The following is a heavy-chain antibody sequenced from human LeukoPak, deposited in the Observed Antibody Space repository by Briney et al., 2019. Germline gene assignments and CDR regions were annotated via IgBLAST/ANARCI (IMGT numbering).Heavy chain of an antibody. J-gene: IGHJ2*01. CDR2: INPKSGDT. V-gene: IGHV1-2*02. CDR3: VRDSGRPGFFWYFDL. CDR1: RYTFTKYY. Sequence: ASVKVSCKASRYTFTKYYIHWVRQAPGQGPEWMGWINPKSGDTSYVRKFQGRVTMTRDTSSSTLYMELDSLRSDDTAVYFCVRDSGRPGFFWYFDLWGRGTPVIVSS.